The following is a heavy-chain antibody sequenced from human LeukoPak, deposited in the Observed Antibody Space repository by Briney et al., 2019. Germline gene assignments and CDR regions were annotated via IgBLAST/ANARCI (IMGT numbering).Heavy chain of an antibody. V-gene: IGHV3-11*04. D-gene: IGHD2-15*01. Sequence: GGSLRLSCAASGFTFSDYYMSWIRQAPGKGLEWVSYISSSGSTIYYADSVKGRFTISRDNAKNSLYLQMNSLRAEDTALYFCARAYSPPWISDSYAFDLWGQGTMVIVSS. CDR2: ISSSGSTI. CDR3: ARAYSPPWISDSYAFDL. J-gene: IGHJ3*01. CDR1: GFTFSDYY.